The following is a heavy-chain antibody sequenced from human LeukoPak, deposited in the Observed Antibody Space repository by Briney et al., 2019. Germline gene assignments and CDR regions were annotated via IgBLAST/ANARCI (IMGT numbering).Heavy chain of an antibody. CDR3: ARDSVTISPQWYYAMDV. D-gene: IGHD4-17*01. Sequence: GASVKVSCKASGYTFTSYGISWVRQAPGQGLEWVGWISAYNGNTNYAQKLQGRVTMTTDTSTSTAYMELRSLRSDDTAVYYCARDSVTISPQWYYAMDVWGKGTTVTVSS. V-gene: IGHV1-18*04. CDR1: GYTFTSYG. CDR2: ISAYNGNT. J-gene: IGHJ6*04.